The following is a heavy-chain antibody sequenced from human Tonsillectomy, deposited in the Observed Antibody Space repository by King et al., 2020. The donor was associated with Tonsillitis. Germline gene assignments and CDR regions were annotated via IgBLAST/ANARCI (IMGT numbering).Heavy chain of an antibody. Sequence: QLVQSGAEVKKPGSSVKVSCKASGGTFSSYAISWVRQAPGQGLEWMGGIIPIFGTANYAQKFQGRVTITADESTSTAYMELSSLRSEDTAVYYCARDGAGSYSAYYYGMAVWGQGTTVTVSS. J-gene: IGHJ6*02. CDR1: GGTFSSYA. D-gene: IGHD1-26*01. CDR3: ARDGAGSYSAYYYGMAV. V-gene: IGHV1-69*01. CDR2: IIPIFGTA.